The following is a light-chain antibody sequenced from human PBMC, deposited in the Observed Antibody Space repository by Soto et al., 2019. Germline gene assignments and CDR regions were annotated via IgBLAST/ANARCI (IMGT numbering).Light chain of an antibody. CDR2: SNT. J-gene: IGLJ1*01. V-gene: IGLV1-44*01. CDR1: SSNIGSNS. Sequence: QSVLTQPPSASGTPGQRVTISCSGSSSNIGSNSVNWNQQLPGTAPKLLICSNTQRPSGVSDRFSGSKSGTSASLAISGLQSEDEADYYCAAWGDSLSGHYVFGTGTKLTVL. CDR3: AAWGDSLSGHYV.